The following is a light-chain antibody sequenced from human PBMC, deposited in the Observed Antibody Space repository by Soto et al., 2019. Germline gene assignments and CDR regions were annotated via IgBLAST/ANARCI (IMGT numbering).Light chain of an antibody. CDR2: DAS. CDR3: QQYNSYWT. V-gene: IGKV1-5*01. CDR1: QSISSW. Sequence: DIQMTQSPSTLSASVVDRVILTCRASQSISSWLAWYQQKPVKAPKLLIYDASSLESGVPSRFSGSGSGTEFTLTISSLQPDDFATYYCQQYNSYWTFGQGTKVDI. J-gene: IGKJ1*01.